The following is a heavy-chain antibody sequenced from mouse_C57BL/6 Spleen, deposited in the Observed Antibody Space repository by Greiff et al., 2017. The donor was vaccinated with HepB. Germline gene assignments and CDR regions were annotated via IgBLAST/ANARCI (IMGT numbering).Heavy chain of an antibody. J-gene: IGHJ2*01. CDR3: TRVLITTVVYFDD. D-gene: IGHD1-1*01. Sequence: LVESGAELVRPGASVTLSCKASGYTFTDYDMHWVKQTPVHGLEWIGAIDPETGGTAYNQKFKGKAILTADKSSSTAYMELRSLTSEDSAVYYCTRVLITTVVYFDDWGQGTTLTVSS. V-gene: IGHV1-15*01. CDR1: GYTFTDYD. CDR2: IDPETGGT.